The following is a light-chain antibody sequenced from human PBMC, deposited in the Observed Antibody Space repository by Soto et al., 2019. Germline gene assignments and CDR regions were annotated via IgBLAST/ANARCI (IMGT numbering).Light chain of an antibody. CDR1: SSDVGAYKY. Sequence: QSALTQPPSASGSPGQSVTLSCTGTSSDVGAYKYVSWYQQYPGKAPKLMIYEVTKRPSGVPDPFSGSKSGNTATLTVSGLQAEDDADYYCTSYVGNDIWVFGGGTKLTVL. CDR3: TSYVGNDIWV. CDR2: EVT. J-gene: IGLJ3*02. V-gene: IGLV2-8*01.